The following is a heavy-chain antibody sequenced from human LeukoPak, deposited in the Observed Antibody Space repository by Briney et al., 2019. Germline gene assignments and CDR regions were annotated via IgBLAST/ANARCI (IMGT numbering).Heavy chain of an antibody. J-gene: IGHJ4*02. V-gene: IGHV4-39*01. D-gene: IGHD4-11*01. CDR3: ARHLSKYSNYDLFDY. Sequence: SEALSLTCTVSGGSISSSSYYWGWIRQPPGKGLEWIGSIYYSGSTYYNPSLKSRVTISVDTSKNQFSLKLSSATAADTAVYYCARHLSKYSNYDLFDYWGQGTLVTVSS. CDR1: GGSISSSSYY. CDR2: IYYSGST.